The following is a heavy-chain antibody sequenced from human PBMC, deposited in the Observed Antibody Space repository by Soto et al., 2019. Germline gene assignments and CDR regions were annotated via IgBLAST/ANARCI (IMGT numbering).Heavy chain of an antibody. CDR1: GFTFSSYS. J-gene: IGHJ6*02. V-gene: IGHV3-48*02. CDR2: ISSSSTI. Sequence: PGGSLRLSCAASGFTFSSYSMNWVRQAPGKGLEWVSYISSSSTIYYADSVKGRFTISRDNAKNSLYLQMNSPRDEDTAVYYCARDLNGYSGYGMDVWGQGTTVTV. CDR3: ARDLNGYSGYGMDV. D-gene: IGHD5-12*01.